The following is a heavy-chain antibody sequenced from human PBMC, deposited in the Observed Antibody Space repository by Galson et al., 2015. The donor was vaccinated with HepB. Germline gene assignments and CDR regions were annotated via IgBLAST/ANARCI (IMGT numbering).Heavy chain of an antibody. V-gene: IGHV7-4-1*02. J-gene: IGHJ4*02. D-gene: IGHD6-19*01. CDR1: GYTFTSYA. Sequence: SVKVSCKASGYTFTSYAMNWVRQAPGQGLEWMGWINTDTGNPTYVQGFTGRSVFSLDTSVSTAYLQISSLKPEDTAVYYCARDPRGSAWGGIDSWGQGTLVTVSS. CDR3: ARDPRGSAWGGIDS. CDR2: INTDTGNP.